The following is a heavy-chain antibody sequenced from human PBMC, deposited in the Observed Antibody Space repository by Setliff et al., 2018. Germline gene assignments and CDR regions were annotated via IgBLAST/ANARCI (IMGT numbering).Heavy chain of an antibody. CDR1: GYIFTNYY. J-gene: IGHJ6*03. Sequence: GASVKVSCKTSGYIFTNYYVHWVRQAPGQGLEWMGVMNPGRGSRNYAQRFQGRVTMTSDTSTSTVYMELSSLRSEDTALYYCARGGHIRYDYYYGRLGQRDHGHRLL. CDR3: ARGGHIRYDYYYGR. V-gene: IGHV1-46*01. CDR2: MNPGRGSR. D-gene: IGHD5-18*01.